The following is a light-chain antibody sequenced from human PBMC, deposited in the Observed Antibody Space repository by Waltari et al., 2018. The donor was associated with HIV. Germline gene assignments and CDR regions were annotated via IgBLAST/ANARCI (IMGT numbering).Light chain of an antibody. CDR3: SSYTNRVTWV. Sequence: QSALTQPAVVSGSRGESITISCTGTGSDVGGYNYVSGYQQQPGKAPKLLIYSVSNRPSGVSNRFSGSKSGNTASLTVSGLQTEDEADYYCSSYTNRVTWVFGGGTRLTVL. CDR1: GSDVGGYNY. V-gene: IGLV2-14*01. J-gene: IGLJ3*02. CDR2: SVS.